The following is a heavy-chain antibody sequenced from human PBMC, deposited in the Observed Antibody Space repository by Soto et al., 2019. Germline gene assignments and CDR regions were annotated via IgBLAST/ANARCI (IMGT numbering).Heavy chain of an antibody. J-gene: IGHJ4*02. V-gene: IGHV1-69*13. CDR2: IIPIFSTA. Sequence: SVKVSCKASGGTFSSYAISWVRQAPGQGLEWMGGIIPIFSTANYAQKFQGRVTITADESTSTAYMELSSLRSEDTAVYYRARSPSAYYFDYWGQGTLVTVSS. CDR3: ARSPSAYYFDY. CDR1: GGTFSSYA.